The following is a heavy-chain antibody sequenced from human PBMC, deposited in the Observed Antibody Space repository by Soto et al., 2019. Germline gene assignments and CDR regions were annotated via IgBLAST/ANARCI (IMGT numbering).Heavy chain of an antibody. CDR2: ISAYNGNT. CDR3: AREGRPGFDP. Sequence: SXKVSFKASGYTXTSYGIGLVRQAPGQGLEWMGWISAYNGNTNYAQKLQGRVTMTTDTSTSTAYMELLSLRSADTAVYYCAREGRPGFDPWGQGTLGTVSS. V-gene: IGHV1-18*01. CDR1: GYTXTSYG. J-gene: IGHJ5*02.